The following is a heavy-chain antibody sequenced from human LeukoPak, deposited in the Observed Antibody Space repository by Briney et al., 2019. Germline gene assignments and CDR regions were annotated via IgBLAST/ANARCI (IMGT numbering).Heavy chain of an antibody. CDR1: GGSISSGSYY. CDR3: ARVAYGSSWFDP. CDR2: IYTSGST. Sequence: SQTLSLTCTVSGGSISSGSYYWSWIRQPAGKGLEWIGRIYTSGSTNYNPSLSSRVTISVDTSKNQFSLKLSSVTAADTAVYYCARVAYGSSWFDPWGQGTLVTVSS. V-gene: IGHV4-61*02. D-gene: IGHD1-14*01. J-gene: IGHJ5*02.